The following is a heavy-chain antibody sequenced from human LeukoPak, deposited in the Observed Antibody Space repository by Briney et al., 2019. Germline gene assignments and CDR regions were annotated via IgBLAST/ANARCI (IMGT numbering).Heavy chain of an antibody. D-gene: IGHD3-22*01. V-gene: IGHV3-7*01. CDR2: IKQDGSEK. CDR1: GFTFSSYW. CDR3: ARVAPSEAYYYDSNDAFDI. J-gene: IGHJ3*02. Sequence: PGGSLRLSCAASGFTFSSYWMSWVRQAPGKGLEWVANIKQDGSEKYYVDSVKGRFTISRDNAKNSLYLQMNSLRAEDTAVYYCARVAPSEAYYYDSNDAFDIWGQGTMVTVSS.